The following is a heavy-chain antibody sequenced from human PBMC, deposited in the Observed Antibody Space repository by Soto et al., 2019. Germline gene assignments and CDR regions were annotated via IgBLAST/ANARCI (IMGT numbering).Heavy chain of an antibody. V-gene: IGHV4-59*08. D-gene: IGHD2-15*01. J-gene: IGHJ6*02. CDR1: GGSISSYY. CDR2: IYYSGST. Sequence: SETLSLTCTVSGGSISSYYWSWIRQPPGKGLEWIGYIYYSGSTNYNPSLKSRVTISVDTSKNQFSLKLSSVTAADTAVYYCSVVAATHSYYYYYGMDVWGQGTTVTVSS. CDR3: SVVAATHSYYYYYGMDV.